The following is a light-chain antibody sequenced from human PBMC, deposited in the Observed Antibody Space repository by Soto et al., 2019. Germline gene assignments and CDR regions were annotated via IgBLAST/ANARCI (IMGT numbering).Light chain of an antibody. CDR3: SSYAGSNNLGV. CDR1: SSDVGGYNY. J-gene: IGLJ3*02. CDR2: EVS. Sequence: QSALTQPPSASGSPGQSVTISCTGTSSDVGGYNYVSWYQQHPGKAPKLMIYEVSKRPSGVPDRFSGSKSGNTASLTVSGLQPEDEADNYCSSYAGSNNLGVFGGGTKVTVL. V-gene: IGLV2-8*01.